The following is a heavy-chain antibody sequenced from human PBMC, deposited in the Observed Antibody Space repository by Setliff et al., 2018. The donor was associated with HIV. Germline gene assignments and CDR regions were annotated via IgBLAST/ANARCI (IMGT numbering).Heavy chain of an antibody. Sequence: GSLRLSCAASGFTFSTYAMSWVRQAPGKGLEWVSAISDSGGRAYYADSVKGRFTISRDNSKNTLYLQMNSLRVEDTAVYYCAKTVVVVTSPVDYWGQGTLVTVSS. V-gene: IGHV3-23*01. J-gene: IGHJ4*02. CDR1: GFTFSTYA. CDR3: AKTVVVVTSPVDY. CDR2: ISDSGGRA. D-gene: IGHD3-22*01.